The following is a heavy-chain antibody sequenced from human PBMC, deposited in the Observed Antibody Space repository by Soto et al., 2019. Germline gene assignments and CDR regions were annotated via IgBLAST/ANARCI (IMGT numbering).Heavy chain of an antibody. CDR2: ISWNSGSI. CDR1: GFTFDDYA. Sequence: HPGGSLRLSCAASGFTFDDYAMHWVRQAPGKGLEWVSGISWNSGSIGYADSVKGRFTISRDNAKNSLYLQMNSLRAEDTALYYCAKDPPVGSEVEYYFDYWGQGTLVTVSS. CDR3: AKDPPVGSEVEYYFDY. J-gene: IGHJ4*02. D-gene: IGHD1-26*01. V-gene: IGHV3-9*01.